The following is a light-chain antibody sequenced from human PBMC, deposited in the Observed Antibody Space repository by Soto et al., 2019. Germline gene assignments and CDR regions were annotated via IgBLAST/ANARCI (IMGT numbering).Light chain of an antibody. Sequence: QSVLTQPASVSGSPGQSITISCTGTSGDIGRSKFVSWYQQQPGKAPKLMIYEVSNRPSGVSNRFSGSKSGNTASLTISGLQAEDETDYYCSSYTSSSTQVFGTGTKVTVL. V-gene: IGLV2-14*01. CDR1: SGDIGRSKF. J-gene: IGLJ1*01. CDR3: SSYTSSSTQV. CDR2: EVS.